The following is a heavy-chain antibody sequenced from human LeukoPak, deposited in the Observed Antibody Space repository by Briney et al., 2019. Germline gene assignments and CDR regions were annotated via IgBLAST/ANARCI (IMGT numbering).Heavy chain of an antibody. CDR2: ISGDGGST. V-gene: IGHV3-43*02. CDR3: AKVGYGQLGLFDY. Sequence: PGGSLRLSCAATGFTFDDYAMHWVRQAPGKGLEWVSLISGDGGSTYYADSVTGRFTISRDNSKNSLYLQMNSLRTEDTALYYCAKVGYGQLGLFDYWGQGTLVTVSS. D-gene: IGHD5-18*01. J-gene: IGHJ4*02. CDR1: GFTFDDYA.